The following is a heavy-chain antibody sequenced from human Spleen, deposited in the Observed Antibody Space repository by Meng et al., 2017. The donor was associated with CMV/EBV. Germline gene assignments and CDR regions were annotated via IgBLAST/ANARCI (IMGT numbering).Heavy chain of an antibody. J-gene: IGHJ5*02. CDR3: ARGAPTYCSGTSCYSWFDP. CDR2: INPNSGGT. CDR1: TFTDYY. V-gene: IGHV1-2*02. Sequence: TFTDYYRHWVRQAPGQGLEWMGWINPNSGGTNYAQKFQDRVTMTRDTSISTAYMELTRLTSDDTAVYYCARGAPTYCSGTSCYSWFDPWGQGTLVTVSS. D-gene: IGHD2-2*01.